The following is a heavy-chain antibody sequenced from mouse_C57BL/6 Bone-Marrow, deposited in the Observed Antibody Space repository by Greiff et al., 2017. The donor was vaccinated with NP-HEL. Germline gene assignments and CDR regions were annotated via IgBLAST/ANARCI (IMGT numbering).Heavy chain of an antibody. CDR3: ARRYYFYAMDY. CDR1: GFTFSDYY. V-gene: IGHV5-12*01. J-gene: IGHJ4*01. D-gene: IGHD2-3*01. Sequence: EVQVVESGGGLVQPGGSLKLSCAASGFTFSDYYMYWVRQTPEKRLEWVAYISNGGGSTYYPDTVKGRFTISRDNAKNTLYLQMSRLKSEDTAMYYCARRYYFYAMDYWGQGTSVTVSS. CDR2: ISNGGGST.